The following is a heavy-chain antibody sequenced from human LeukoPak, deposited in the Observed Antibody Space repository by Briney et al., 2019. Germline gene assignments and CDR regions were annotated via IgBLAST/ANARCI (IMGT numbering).Heavy chain of an antibody. Sequence: QPGGSLRLSCAASGFTFSSYGIHWVRQAPGKGLEWVAVISYDGSNKYYADSVKGRFTISRDNSKNTLYLQMNSLRAEDTAVYYCAKIAAADPFDYWGQGTLVTVSS. CDR1: GFTFSSYG. CDR2: ISYDGSNK. J-gene: IGHJ4*02. D-gene: IGHD6-13*01. CDR3: AKIAAADPFDY. V-gene: IGHV3-30*18.